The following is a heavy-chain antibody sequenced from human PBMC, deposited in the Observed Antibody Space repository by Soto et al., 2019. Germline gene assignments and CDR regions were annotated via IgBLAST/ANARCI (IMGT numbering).Heavy chain of an antibody. D-gene: IGHD3-16*01. CDR3: AKDVDRLGELWGYFQS. V-gene: IGHV3-9*01. CDR2: INWNGVNK. Sequence: EVQLVESGGGLDQPGRSLSLSCTVSGFMFEDFAMHWVRQAPGQGLEWVSGINWNGVNKGYAESVLGRFTISRDNAKKSLYLDMNYLRPEDTALYFCAKDVDRLGELWGYFQSWGQGTMVTVSS. CDR1: GFMFEDFA. J-gene: IGHJ1*01.